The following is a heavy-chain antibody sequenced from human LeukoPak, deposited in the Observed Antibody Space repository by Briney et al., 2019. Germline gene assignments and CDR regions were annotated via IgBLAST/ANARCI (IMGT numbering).Heavy chain of an antibody. CDR2: INPNSGGT. Sequence: ASVKVSCKASGYTFTGRYVHWVRQAPGQGLEWMGWINPNSGGTNYAQKFQGRVTMTRDTSISTAYMELSRLRSDDTAAYYCAREGHCSSTNCYFSFDYWGQGTLVTVSS. J-gene: IGHJ4*02. CDR1: GYTFTGRY. D-gene: IGHD2-2*01. CDR3: AREGHCSSTNCYFSFDY. V-gene: IGHV1-2*02.